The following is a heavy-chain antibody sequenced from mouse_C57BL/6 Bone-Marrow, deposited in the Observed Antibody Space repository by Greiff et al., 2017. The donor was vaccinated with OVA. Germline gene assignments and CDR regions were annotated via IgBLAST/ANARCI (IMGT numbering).Heavy chain of an antibody. CDR1: GYTFTDYY. V-gene: IGHV1-75*01. CDR2: IFPGSGST. J-gene: IGHJ2*01. D-gene: IGHD2-1*01. Sequence: VQLQQSGPELVKPGASVKISCKASGYTFTDYYINWVKQRPGQGLEWIGWIFPGSGSTYYNEKFKGKATLTVDKSSSTAYMLFSSLTSEDSAVYFCAKLYGNYEGFDYWGQGTTLTVSS. CDR3: AKLYGNYEGFDY.